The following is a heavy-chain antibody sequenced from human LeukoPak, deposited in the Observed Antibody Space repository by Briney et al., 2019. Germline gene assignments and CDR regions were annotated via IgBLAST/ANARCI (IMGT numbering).Heavy chain of an antibody. J-gene: IGHJ4*02. CDR1: GFTFDDYA. CDR2: ISGSGGST. Sequence: GGSLRLSCAASGFTFDDYAMHWVRQAPGKGLEWVPGISGSGGSTYYAESVEGRFTISRDISNNTLYLQMNSLRAEDTAVYYCAKGGIYYYDISGYFFDYWGQGTLVTVSS. CDR3: AKGGIYYYDISGYFFDY. V-gene: IGHV3-23*01. D-gene: IGHD3-22*01.